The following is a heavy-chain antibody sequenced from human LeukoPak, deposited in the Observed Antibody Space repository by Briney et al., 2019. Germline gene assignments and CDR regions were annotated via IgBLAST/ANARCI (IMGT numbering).Heavy chain of an antibody. V-gene: IGHV3-23*01. CDR2: ITASSGGT. J-gene: IGHJ2*01. CDR3: AKIRFYYDSSFDYWYFDL. D-gene: IGHD3-22*01. Sequence: GGSLRLSCAASGFPFSSYAMGWVRQAPRKGLECVSGITASSGGTYYADSVKGRFTISRDNSKNTLYLQINRLRAEDTAIYFCAKIRFYYDSSFDYWYFDLWGRGTLVTVSS. CDR1: GFPFSSYA.